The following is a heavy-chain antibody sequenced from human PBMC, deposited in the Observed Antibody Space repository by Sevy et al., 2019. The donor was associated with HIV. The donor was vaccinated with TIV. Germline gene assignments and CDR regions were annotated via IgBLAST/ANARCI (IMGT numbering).Heavy chain of an antibody. CDR3: DIHGYDDDAP. J-gene: IGHJ5*02. CDR2: ISYDGRNE. V-gene: IGHV3-30*03. Sequence: GGSLRLSCAASGFTFSSFGIHWVRQAPARGLDWVALISYDGRNEFYADSVKGRFTISRDNSKNTVYLQMNSLRAEDTAVYYCDIHGYDDDAPWGQRTLVTDSS. D-gene: IGHD5-12*01. CDR1: GFTFSSFG.